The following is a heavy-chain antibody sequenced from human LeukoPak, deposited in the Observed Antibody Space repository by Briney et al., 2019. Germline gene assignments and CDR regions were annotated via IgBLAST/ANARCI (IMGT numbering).Heavy chain of an antibody. CDR1: GGSISRSSYY. CDR3: ARDRDTNYANWFDP. CDR2: VYSSGST. Sequence: PSDTLSLPRAVFGGSISRSSYYWAWIRQPPGKGLEWIGSVYSSGSTYYNPSLKSRVTISVDTSKHQFSLNLSSVTAADTAVYYCARDRDTNYANWFDPWGQGILVTVSS. J-gene: IGHJ5*02. D-gene: IGHD4-11*01. V-gene: IGHV4-39*07.